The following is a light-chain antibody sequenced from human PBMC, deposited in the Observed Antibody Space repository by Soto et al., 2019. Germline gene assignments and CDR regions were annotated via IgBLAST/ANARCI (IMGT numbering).Light chain of an antibody. CDR1: QGISSY. V-gene: IGKV1-9*01. CDR3: QQLNSYPLN. Sequence: DIQLTQSPSFLSASVGDRVTITCRASQGISSYLAWYQQKPRKAPKLLIYAASTLQSGVPSRFSGSGSGTGFTFTISILQPEDFATYYCQQLNSYPLNFGQGTRLEIK. J-gene: IGKJ5*01. CDR2: AAS.